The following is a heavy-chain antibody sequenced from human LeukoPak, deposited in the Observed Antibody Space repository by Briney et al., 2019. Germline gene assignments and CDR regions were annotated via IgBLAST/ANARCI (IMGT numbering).Heavy chain of an antibody. CDR2: IYTSGRT. CDR3: ARAKPLGYCSGGSCYRTHYFDY. J-gene: IGHJ4*02. Sequence: PSQTLSLTCTVSGGSISSGSYYWSWIRQPAGKGLEWIGRIYTSGRTNYNPSLKSRVTRSVDTSKNQFSLKLSSVTAADTAVYYCARAKPLGYCSGGSCYRTHYFDYWGQGTLVTVSS. D-gene: IGHD2-15*01. V-gene: IGHV4-61*02. CDR1: GGSISSGSYY.